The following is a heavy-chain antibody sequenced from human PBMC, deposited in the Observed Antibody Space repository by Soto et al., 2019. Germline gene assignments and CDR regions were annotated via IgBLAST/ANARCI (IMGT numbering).Heavy chain of an antibody. CDR3: ARDRGITILRYYYYGMDV. Sequence: GGSLRLSCAASGFTFSSYSMNWVRQAPGKGLEWVSSISSSSSYIYYADSVKGRFTISRDNAKNSLYLQMNSLRAEDTAVYYCARDRGITILRYYYYGMDVWGQGTTVTVSS. CDR1: GFTFSSYS. J-gene: IGHJ6*02. CDR2: ISSSSSYI. D-gene: IGHD3-3*01. V-gene: IGHV3-21*01.